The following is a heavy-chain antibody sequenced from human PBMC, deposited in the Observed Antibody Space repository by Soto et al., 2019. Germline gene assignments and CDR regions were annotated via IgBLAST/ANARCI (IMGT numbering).Heavy chain of an antibody. CDR3: ARGGQYRYFDS. V-gene: IGHV1-18*01. CDR2: ISPYNGDT. D-gene: IGHD2-2*02. Sequence: QVQLVQAGAEVKKPGASVKVSCTTSGYTFTLFGITWVRQAPGQGLEWMGWISPYNGDTKYAEKLEGRVTLTTDTSTDTAYMELTSLTSDDTAEYYCARGGQYRYFDSWGQGPLVTVSS. J-gene: IGHJ4*02. CDR1: GYTFTLFG.